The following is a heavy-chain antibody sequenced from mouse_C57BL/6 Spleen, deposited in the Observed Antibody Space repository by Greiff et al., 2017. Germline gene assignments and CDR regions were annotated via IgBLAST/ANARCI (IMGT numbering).Heavy chain of an antibody. J-gene: IGHJ2*01. Sequence: VQLQQPGAELVRPGTSVKLSCKASGYTFTSYWMHWVKQRPGQGLEWIGVIDPSDSYTNYNQKFKGKATLTVDTSSSTAYMQRSSLTSEDSAVYYCASKGDGSSYWGQGTTLTVSS. CDR3: ASKGDGSSY. D-gene: IGHD1-1*01. CDR2: IDPSDSYT. V-gene: IGHV1-59*01. CDR1: GYTFTSYW.